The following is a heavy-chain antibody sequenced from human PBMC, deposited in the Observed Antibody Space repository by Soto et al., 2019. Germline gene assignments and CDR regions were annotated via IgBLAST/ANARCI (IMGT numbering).Heavy chain of an antibody. CDR3: TRSRGFGGMDV. V-gene: IGHV3-23*01. D-gene: IGHD3-22*01. J-gene: IGHJ6*02. Sequence: GGSLRLSCAASGFTVNSHVMSWVRQAPGKGLEWVSSISGSGDGTYYGDSVKGRFTISRDSSSSTVYLEMKNLRGEDTAVYFCTRSRGFGGMDVWGQGTTVTVSS. CDR2: ISGSGDGT. CDR1: GFTVNSHV.